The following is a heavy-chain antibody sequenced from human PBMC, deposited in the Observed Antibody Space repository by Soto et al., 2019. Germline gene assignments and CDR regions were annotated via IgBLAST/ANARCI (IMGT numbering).Heavy chain of an antibody. Sequence: PGGSLRLSCAASGFTFSSYAMSWVRQAPGKGLEWVSTISGSGGSTYYADSLKGRFTISRDNSKNTLFLQMNSLKTEDTAIYYCTRLEESGCAGDDCYSGFDHWGPGTPVTVSS. J-gene: IGHJ4*02. D-gene: IGHD2-21*02. CDR1: GFTFSSYA. V-gene: IGHV3-23*01. CDR2: ISGSGGST. CDR3: TRLEESGCAGDDCYSGFDH.